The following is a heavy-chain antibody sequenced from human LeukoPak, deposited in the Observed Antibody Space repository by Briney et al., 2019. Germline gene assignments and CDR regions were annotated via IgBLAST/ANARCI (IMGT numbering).Heavy chain of an antibody. D-gene: IGHD5-12*01. Sequence: GGSLRLSCAASGFTFNSYWMSWVRQAPGKVLEWVANINQDGSERYYVDSVKGRFTISRDNAKNSLYLQMNSLRAEDTAVYYCARVRGYGGYDWDYWGQGTLVTVSS. CDR1: GFTFNSYW. J-gene: IGHJ4*02. V-gene: IGHV3-7*05. CDR2: INQDGSER. CDR3: ARVRGYGGYDWDY.